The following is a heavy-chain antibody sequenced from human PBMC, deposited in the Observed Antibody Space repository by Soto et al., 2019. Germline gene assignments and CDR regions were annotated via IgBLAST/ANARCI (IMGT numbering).Heavy chain of an antibody. V-gene: IGHV3-48*01. J-gene: IGHJ6*02. CDR1: GFTFSSYS. CDR3: AKDLKVSGSHYGTLNYYYGMDV. CDR2: IGSSSSTI. D-gene: IGHD3-10*01. Sequence: PGGSLRLSCAASGFTFSSYSMNWVRQAPGKGLEWVSYIGSSSSTIYYVDSVKGRFTISRDNSKNSLYLQINSLRAEDTAVYYCAKDLKVSGSHYGTLNYYYGMDVWGQGTTVTVSS.